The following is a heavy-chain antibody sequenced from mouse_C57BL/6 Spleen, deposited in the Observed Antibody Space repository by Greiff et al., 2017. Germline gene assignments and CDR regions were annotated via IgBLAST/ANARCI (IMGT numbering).Heavy chain of an antibody. CDR1: GYSFTDYY. D-gene: IGHD4-1*01. J-gene: IGHJ2*01. Sequence: EVQGVESGPELVKPGASVKISCKASGYSFTDYYMNWVKQSHGKSLEWIGVLNPNYGTTSYNQKFKGKDTLTVDQSSSTAYMQLNILTSEDSAVYYCARSRLGPYYFDYWGQGTTLTVSS. V-gene: IGHV1-39*01. CDR3: ARSRLGPYYFDY. CDR2: LNPNYGTT.